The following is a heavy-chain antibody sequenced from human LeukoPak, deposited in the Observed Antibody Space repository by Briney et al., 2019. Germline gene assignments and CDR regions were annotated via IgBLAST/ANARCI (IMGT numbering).Heavy chain of an antibody. CDR2: INSDGTNL. V-gene: IGHV3-74*03. J-gene: IGHJ4*02. D-gene: IGHD5-12*01. Sequence: GGSLRLSCAASGFTFSSCWMHWVRQAPGKGLVWVSRINSDGTNLKYAESVKGRFTISRDNAKNTLYLQMNSLRAEDTAVYYCVSVGIVATATDYWGQGTLVTVSS. CDR3: VSVGIVATATDY. CDR1: GFTFSSCW.